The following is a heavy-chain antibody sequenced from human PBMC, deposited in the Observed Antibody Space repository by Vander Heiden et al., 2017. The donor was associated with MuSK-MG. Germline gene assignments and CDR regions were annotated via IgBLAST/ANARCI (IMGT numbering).Heavy chain of an antibody. J-gene: IGHJ6*03. CDR3: ARSRVQSRRQYYYMDV. D-gene: IGHD4-4*01. CDR1: GGTFSSYA. CDR2: IIPIFGTA. Sequence: QVQLVQSGAEVKKPGSSVKVSCKASGGTFSSYAISWVRQAPGQGLEWMGGIIPIFGTANYAQKFQGRVTITADESTSTAYMELSSLRSEETAVYYCARSRVQSRRQYYYMDVWCQGPTVTLAS. V-gene: IGHV1-69*12.